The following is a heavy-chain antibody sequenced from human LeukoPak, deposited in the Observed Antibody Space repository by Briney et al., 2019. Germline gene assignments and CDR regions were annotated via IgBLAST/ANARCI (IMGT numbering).Heavy chain of an antibody. D-gene: IGHD5-18*01. Sequence: GGSLRLSCAASGFTFSSYAMNWVRQAPGKGLEWVSTISGSGDSTYYADSVKGRFIISRDNSKNTLYLQMKSLRAEDTAVYYCARDRGYSCGYWGQGTLVTVSS. CDR1: GFTFSSYA. CDR3: ARDRGYSCGY. CDR2: ISGSGDST. V-gene: IGHV3-23*01. J-gene: IGHJ4*02.